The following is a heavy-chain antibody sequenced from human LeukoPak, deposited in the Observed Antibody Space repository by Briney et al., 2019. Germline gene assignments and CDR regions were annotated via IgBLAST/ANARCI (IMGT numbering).Heavy chain of an antibody. J-gene: IGHJ4*02. CDR2: INPNSGGT. D-gene: IGHD6-13*01. CDR3: ARDPGIAPPDY. Sequence: ASVKVSCKASGYTFTGYYMHWVRQAPGQGLEWMGRINPNSGGTNYAQKLQGRVTMTTDTSTSTAYMELRSLRSDDTAVYYCARDPGIAPPDYWGQGTLVTVSS. CDR1: GYTFTGYY. V-gene: IGHV1-2*06.